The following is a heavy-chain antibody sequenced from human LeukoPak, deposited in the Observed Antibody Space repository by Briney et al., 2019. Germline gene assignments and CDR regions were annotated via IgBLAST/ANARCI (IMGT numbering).Heavy chain of an antibody. D-gene: IGHD1-26*01. CDR3: AKGGKWDVTPFDY. Sequence: GGSLRLSCAASGFSLSDAWMNWVRQAPGKGLEWVSTISGGGGSTYYADSVKGRFTISRDNSKNTLYLQVNSLRAEDTAVYHCAKGGKWDVTPFDYWGQGTLVTVSS. CDR2: ISGGGGST. J-gene: IGHJ4*02. CDR1: GFSLSDAW. V-gene: IGHV3-23*01.